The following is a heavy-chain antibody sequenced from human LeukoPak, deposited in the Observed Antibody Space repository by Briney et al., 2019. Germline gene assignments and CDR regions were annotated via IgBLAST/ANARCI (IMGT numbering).Heavy chain of an antibody. CDR1: GGSIGSGRYY. CDR3: ARNITSVIPAGYFDY. D-gene: IGHD2-2*01. Sequence: PSETLSLTCSVSGGSIGSGRYYWAWIRQPPGEGLEWIGSIYNTWSTSYNPSLKSRVTMSVDTSKNQFSLRLSSVTAADTAVYYCARNITSVIPAGYFDYWGKGTLVTVSS. J-gene: IGHJ4*02. CDR2: IYNTWST. V-gene: IGHV4-39*01.